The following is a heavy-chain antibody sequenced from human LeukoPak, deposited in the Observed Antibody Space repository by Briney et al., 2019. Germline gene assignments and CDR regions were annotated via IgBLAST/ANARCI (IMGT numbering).Heavy chain of an antibody. CDR1: GYTFTSYG. J-gene: IGHJ6*02. CDR2: ISAYNGNT. D-gene: IGHD2-2*02. CDR3: ARDGSVVVPAAILDYYGMDV. V-gene: IGHV1-18*01. Sequence: ASVKVSYKASGYTFTSYGISWVRQAPGQGLEWMGWISAYNGNTNYAQKLQGRVTMTTDTSTSTAYMELRSLRSDDTAVYYCARDGSVVVPAAILDYYGMDVWGQGTTVTVSS.